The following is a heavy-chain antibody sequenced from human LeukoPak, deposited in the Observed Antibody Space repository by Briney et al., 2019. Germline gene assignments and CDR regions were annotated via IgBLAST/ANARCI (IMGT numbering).Heavy chain of an antibody. CDR1: GYTFTTYY. D-gene: IGHD5-24*01. J-gene: IGHJ4*02. CDR2: INPSGGST. V-gene: IGHV1-46*03. CDR3: ARSVKMPTIVH. Sequence: ASVTVSCKESGYTFTTYYLHWVRQAPAQELQWMGLINPSGGSTSYAQKFLARVTMTRDTSTSKVYMQLSSLTSDDTAIYYCARSVKMPTIVHWGQGTLVTVSS.